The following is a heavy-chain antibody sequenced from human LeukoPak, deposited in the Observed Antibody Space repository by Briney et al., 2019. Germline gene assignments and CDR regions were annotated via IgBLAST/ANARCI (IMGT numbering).Heavy chain of an antibody. CDR3: ATLGSSLGC. CDR1: GRSFSSSY. CDR2: INHNGST. Sequence: SETLSLTCAVYGRSFSSSYWSWIRQPPGKGLEWIGEINHNGSTYYNPSLKTRPTISVDTSKNQFSLKLNSVTAADTAVYYCATLGSSLGCWGQGTLVTVSS. J-gene: IGHJ4*02. V-gene: IGHV4-34*01. D-gene: IGHD6-6*01.